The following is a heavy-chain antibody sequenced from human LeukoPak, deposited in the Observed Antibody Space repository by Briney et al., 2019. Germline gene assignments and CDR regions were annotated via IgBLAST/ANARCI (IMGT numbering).Heavy chain of an antibody. D-gene: IGHD7-27*01. J-gene: IGHJ6*02. Sequence: ASVKVSCKASGYTFTGYYMHWVRQAPGQGLEWMGGISPTSSGTNYAQKFQGRVTMTRDTSISTAYMKLSSLTADDTAVYFCARDIGLGMGYYYYGMDVWGQGTTVTVSS. V-gene: IGHV1-2*02. CDR3: ARDIGLGMGYYYYGMDV. CDR2: ISPTSSGT. CDR1: GYTFTGYY.